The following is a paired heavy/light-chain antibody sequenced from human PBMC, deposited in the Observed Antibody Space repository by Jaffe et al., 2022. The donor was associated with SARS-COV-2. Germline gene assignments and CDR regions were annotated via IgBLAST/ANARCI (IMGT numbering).Heavy chain of an antibody. D-gene: IGHD1-26*01. V-gene: IGHV3-48*01. J-gene: IGHJ6*03. CDR1: GFIFSGYN. Sequence: EVQLVESGGGLVQPGGSLRLSCAASGFIFSGYNMNWVRQAPGKGLEWVSYISGGSSTIYYADSVKGRFTISRDNAKNSLFLQMNSLRAEDTAVYYCARDIGYYYYMDVRGTGTTVIVSS. CDR3: ARDIGYYYYMDV. CDR2: ISGGSSTI.
Light chain of an antibody. CDR2: GVS. V-gene: IGLV2-14*01. CDR1: SSDVGGYTY. Sequence: QAALAQPASVSGSPGQSITISCTGTSSDVGGYTYVSWYQQHPGKAPKLMIYGVSNRPSGISNRFSGSKSGNTASLIISGLQAEDEADYYCSSYTSSSTYVFGSGTTVTVL. J-gene: IGLJ1*01. CDR3: SSYTSSSTYV.